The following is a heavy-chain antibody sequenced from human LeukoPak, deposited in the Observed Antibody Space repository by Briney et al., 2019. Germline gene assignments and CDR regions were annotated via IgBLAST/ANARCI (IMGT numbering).Heavy chain of an antibody. CDR2: IMQDGSEK. V-gene: IGHV3-7*01. J-gene: IGHJ4*02. Sequence: GGSLRLSCAASGFTFTNSWMTWVRQSPGKGLEWVANIMQDGSEKNYVDSVRGRFTISRDNAKNSLYLQMNSLRAEDTAVYYCARAEDIVAAFDYWGQGTLVTVSS. CDR1: GFTFTNSW. D-gene: IGHD5-12*01. CDR3: ARAEDIVAAFDY.